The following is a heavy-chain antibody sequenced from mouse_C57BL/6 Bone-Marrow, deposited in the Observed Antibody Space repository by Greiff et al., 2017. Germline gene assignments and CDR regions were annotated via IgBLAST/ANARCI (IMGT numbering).Heavy chain of an antibody. CDR1: GFSLSTSGMG. J-gene: IGHJ2*01. V-gene: IGHV8-12*01. D-gene: IGHD1-1*01. Sequence: QVTLKESGPGILQSSQTLSLTCSFSGFSLSTSGMGVSWIRQPSGKGLEWLAHIYWDDDKRYNPSLKSRLTISKDTSRNQVFLKITSVDTADTATYYCSRIYYGRSTPYYFDYWGQGTTLTVSS. CDR3: SRIYYGRSTPYYFDY. CDR2: IYWDDDK.